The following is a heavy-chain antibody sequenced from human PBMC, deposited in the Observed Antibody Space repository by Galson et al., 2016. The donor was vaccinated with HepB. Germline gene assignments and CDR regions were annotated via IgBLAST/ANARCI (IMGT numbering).Heavy chain of an antibody. J-gene: IGHJ4*02. CDR1: GYTFTSYA. Sequence: SVKVSCKASGYTFTSYAMHWVRQAPGQRLEWMGWIYAGNGNTTYSQKFQGRVTITRDTSASTAYMELSSLRSEDTAVYYCARTTREYGDYQFNFDYWGQGTLVTVSS. CDR3: ARTTREYGDYQFNFDY. D-gene: IGHD4-17*01. CDR2: IYAGNGNT. V-gene: IGHV1-3*01.